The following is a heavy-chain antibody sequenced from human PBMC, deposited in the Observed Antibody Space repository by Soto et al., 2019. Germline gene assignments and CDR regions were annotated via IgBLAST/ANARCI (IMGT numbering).Heavy chain of an antibody. V-gene: IGHV4-31*03. CDR2: IFYSGST. J-gene: IGHJ4*02. CDR1: GGSISSTGYF. D-gene: IGHD1-26*01. Sequence: QVQLQESGPGLVKPSQTLSLTCTVSGGSISSTGYFWTGIRQHPGKGLEWIGYIFYSGSTFHNPPLKGRVTISVDKSKNQFSLELSSVTAAATAVYYCAREAGSGDYFDYWGQGTLVTVSS. CDR3: AREAGSGDYFDY.